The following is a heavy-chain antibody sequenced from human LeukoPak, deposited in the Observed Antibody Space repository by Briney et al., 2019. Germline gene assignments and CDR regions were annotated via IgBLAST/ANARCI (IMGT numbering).Heavy chain of an antibody. CDR3: ARLRWGGYDLRDY. D-gene: IGHD5-12*01. V-gene: IGHV4-39*07. CDR1: GGSISSSSYY. J-gene: IGHJ4*02. CDR2: INHSGST. Sequence: SETLSLTCTVSGGSISSSSYYWSWIRQPPGKGLEWIGEINHSGSTNYNPSLKSRVTISVDTSKSQFSLKLSSVTAADTAVYYCARLRWGGYDLRDYWGQGTLVTVSS.